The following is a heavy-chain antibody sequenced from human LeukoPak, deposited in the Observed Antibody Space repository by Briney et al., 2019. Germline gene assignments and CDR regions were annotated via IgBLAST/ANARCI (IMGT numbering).Heavy chain of an antibody. J-gene: IGHJ4*02. CDR2: IYYSGST. D-gene: IGHD6-13*01. CDR1: GGSISSYY. Sequence: SETLSLTCTVSGGSISSYYWSWIRQPPGGGLEWIGYIYYSGSTNYNPSLKSRVTISVDTSKNQFSLKLSSVTAADTAVYYCACSLGSSSWLFWGQGTLVTVSS. CDR3: ACSLGSSSWLF. V-gene: IGHV4-59*08.